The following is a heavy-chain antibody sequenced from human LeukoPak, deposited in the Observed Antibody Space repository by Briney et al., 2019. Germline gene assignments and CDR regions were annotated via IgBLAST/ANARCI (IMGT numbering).Heavy chain of an antibody. D-gene: IGHD5-18*01. V-gene: IGHV4-39*01. CDR3: ARNPGAYSYGILWGGSFDP. CDR2: IYYSGST. J-gene: IGHJ5*02. CDR1: GGSISSSSYY. Sequence: SETLSLTCTVSGGSISSSSYYWGWIRQPPGKGLEWIGSIYYSGSTYYNPSLKSRVTISVDTSKNQFSLKLSSVTAADTAVYYCARNPGAYSYGILWGGSFDPWGQGTLVTVSS.